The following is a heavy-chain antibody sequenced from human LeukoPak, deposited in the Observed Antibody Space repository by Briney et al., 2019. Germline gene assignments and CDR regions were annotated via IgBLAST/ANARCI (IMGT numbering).Heavy chain of an antibody. CDR1: GFTLSSYS. V-gene: IGHV3-21*01. CDR3: ARGRSGYDRIYDY. D-gene: IGHD5-12*01. Sequence: GGSLRLSCAASGFTLSSYSMNWVRQAPGKGLEWVLSISSSSSYIYYADSVKGRFTISRDNAKNSLYLQMNSLRAEDTAVYYCARGRSGYDRIYDYWGQGTLVTVSS. J-gene: IGHJ4*02. CDR2: ISSSSSYI.